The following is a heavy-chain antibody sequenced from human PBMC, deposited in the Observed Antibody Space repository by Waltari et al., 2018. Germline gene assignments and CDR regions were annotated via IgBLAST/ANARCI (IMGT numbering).Heavy chain of an antibody. J-gene: IGHJ4*02. CDR2: ISRDGSFT. CDR1: GFTFVSHW. D-gene: IGHD3-10*01. CDR3: GKDTARGLIQH. V-gene: IGHV3-74*01. Sequence: EEQLVESGGALVQPGGSLRLSCAASGFTFVSHWMHWVRQVPGKGLEWVSRISRDGSFTWYADSVKGRFIMSRDNAKNTLYLQMNSLRAEDAAVYYCGKDTARGLIQHWGQGTLVTVSS.